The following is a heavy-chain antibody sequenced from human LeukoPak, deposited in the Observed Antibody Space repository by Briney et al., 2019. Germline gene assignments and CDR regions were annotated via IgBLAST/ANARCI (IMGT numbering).Heavy chain of an antibody. J-gene: IGHJ4*02. Sequence: GGSLRLSCAASGFTFSSYSMNWVRQAPGKGLEWVSSISSSSHIYYADSVKGRFTISRDNAKNSLYLQMNSLRAEDTAVYYCARYEQLAGFDYWGQGTLVTVSS. CDR2: ISSSSHI. CDR3: ARYEQLAGFDY. D-gene: IGHD6-6*01. V-gene: IGHV3-21*01. CDR1: GFTFSSYS.